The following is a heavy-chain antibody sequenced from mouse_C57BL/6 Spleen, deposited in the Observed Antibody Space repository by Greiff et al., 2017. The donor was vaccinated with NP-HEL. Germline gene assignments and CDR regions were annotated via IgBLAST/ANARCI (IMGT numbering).Heavy chain of an antibody. CDR3: SRRIYYEYDRNWDLVDY. CDR2: IFPSSGNT. V-gene: IGHV1-81*01. Sequence: QVQLQQSGAELARPGASVKLSCQASGYTFTSSGISWVKQRTGHGLEWIGEIFPSSGNTYYHESFTGTATLAADKSSSTAYMALRSLTSEDSAVYFCSRRIYYEYDRNWDLVDYWGQGTTLTVSS. D-gene: IGHD2-4*01. CDR1: GYTFTSSG. J-gene: IGHJ2*01.